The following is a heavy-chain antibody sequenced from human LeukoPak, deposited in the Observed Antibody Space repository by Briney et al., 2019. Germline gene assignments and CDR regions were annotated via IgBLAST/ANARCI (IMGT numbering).Heavy chain of an antibody. V-gene: IGHV3-11*01. J-gene: IGHJ4*02. CDR1: GFTFSDYY. CDR3: AKRIAAAGPYFDY. Sequence: GALRLSCAASGFTFSDYYMSWIRQAPGKGLEWVSYISSSCSTIYYADSVKGRYTISRDNAKNSLYLQMNSLRADDTAVYYCAKRIAAAGPYFDYWGQGTLVTVSS. D-gene: IGHD6-13*01. CDR2: ISSSCSTI.